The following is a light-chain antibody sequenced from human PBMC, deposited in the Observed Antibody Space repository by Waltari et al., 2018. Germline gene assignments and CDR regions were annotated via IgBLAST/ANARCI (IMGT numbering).Light chain of an antibody. J-gene: IGKJ1*01. Sequence: DIVLTQSPGTLSLSPGGRATLSCRASQRVSRTLAWYQEKPGQAPRLLIYDASSRAAGIPDRFRGSGSGTDFSLTISRLEPEDFGVYYCQKYGTLPATFGEGTKVEI. V-gene: IGKV3-20*01. CDR3: QKYGTLPAT. CDR1: QRVSRT. CDR2: DAS.